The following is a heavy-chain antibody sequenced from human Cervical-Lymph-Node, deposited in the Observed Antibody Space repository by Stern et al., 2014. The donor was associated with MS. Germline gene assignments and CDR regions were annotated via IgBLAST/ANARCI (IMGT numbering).Heavy chain of an antibody. Sequence: MQLVQSGPEVKKPGTSVKVSCKASGFTFTSSAVQWVRQARGQRLEWIGWIVVGSGNTNYAQKFQERVTITRDMSTSTAYRELSSLRSEDTAVYYCAAKRDYYDSSGTDAFDIWGQGTMVTVSS. CDR1: GFTFTSSA. CDR2: IVVGSGNT. J-gene: IGHJ3*02. D-gene: IGHD3-22*01. V-gene: IGHV1-58*01. CDR3: AAKRDYYDSSGTDAFDI.